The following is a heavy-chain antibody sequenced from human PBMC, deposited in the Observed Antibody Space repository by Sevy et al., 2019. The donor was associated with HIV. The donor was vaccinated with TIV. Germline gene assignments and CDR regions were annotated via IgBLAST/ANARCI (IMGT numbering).Heavy chain of an antibody. CDR3: ARAAYYCSTTSCYIDY. J-gene: IGHJ4*02. CDR2: ISSSSSYI. CDR1: GFTFSTYT. V-gene: IGHV3-21*01. Sequence: GGSLRLSCAASGFTFSTYTMNWVRQAPGKGLEWVSSISSSSSYIYYADSVKGRFTISRDNAKNSLYLQMNSLRVEDTAVYYRARAAYYCSTTSCYIDYWGQGTLVTVSS. D-gene: IGHD2-2*02.